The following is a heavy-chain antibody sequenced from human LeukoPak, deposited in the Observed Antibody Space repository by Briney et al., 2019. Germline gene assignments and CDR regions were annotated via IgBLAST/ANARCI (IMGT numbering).Heavy chain of an antibody. Sequence: GGSLRLSCAASGFTFSSYAMSWVRQAPGKGLEWVSAISGSGGSTYYADSVKGRFTISRDNSKNTLYLQMNSLRAEDTAVYYCARDSRGHYYDSSGYSRSPFDYWGQGTLVTVSS. CDR3: ARDSRGHYYDSSGYSRSPFDY. CDR2: ISGSGGST. D-gene: IGHD3-22*01. V-gene: IGHV3-23*01. CDR1: GFTFSSYA. J-gene: IGHJ4*02.